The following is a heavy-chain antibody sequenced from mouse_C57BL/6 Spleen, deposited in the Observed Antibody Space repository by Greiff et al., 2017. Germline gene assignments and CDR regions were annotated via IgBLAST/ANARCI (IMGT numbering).Heavy chain of an antibody. CDR1: GYTFTSYW. Sequence: QVQLQQPGAELVRPGSSVKLSCKASGYTFTSYWMHWVQQRPIQGLEWIGNIDPSDRETHSNQKFKDKATLTVDKSSSTAYMQLSSRTSEDSAVYDCARGPSGLTGTCAWLAYWRQGTLVTVSA. V-gene: IGHV1-52*01. J-gene: IGHJ3*01. D-gene: IGHD4-1*01. CDR3: ARGPSGLTGTCAWLAY. CDR2: IDPSDRET.